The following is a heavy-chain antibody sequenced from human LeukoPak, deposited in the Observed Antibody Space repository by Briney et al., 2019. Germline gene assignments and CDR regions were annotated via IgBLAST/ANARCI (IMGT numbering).Heavy chain of an antibody. V-gene: IGHV1-18*01. J-gene: IGHJ5*02. Sequence: ASVKVSCKASGYTFTSYGISWVRQAPGQGLEWMGWISAYNGNTNYAQKLQGRVTMTTDTSTSTAYMELGSLRSDDTAVYYCARAGYDYVWGSHTYNWFDPWGQGTLVTVSS. CDR2: ISAYNGNT. CDR3: ARAGYDYVWGSHTYNWFDP. D-gene: IGHD3-16*01. CDR1: GYTFTSYG.